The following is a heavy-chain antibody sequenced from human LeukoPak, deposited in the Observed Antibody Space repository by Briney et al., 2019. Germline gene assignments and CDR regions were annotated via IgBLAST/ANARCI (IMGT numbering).Heavy chain of an antibody. V-gene: IGHV4-34*01. CDR3: ARKAVGATSNYFDY. J-gene: IGHJ4*02. CDR2: INHSGST. CDR1: GGSFSGNY. D-gene: IGHD1-26*01. Sequence: KTSETLSLTCAVYGGSFSGNYWIWIRQPPGKGLEWIGEINHSGSTNSNPSLKSRVTISVDTSKNQFSLKLSSVTAADTAVYYCARKAVGATSNYFDYWGQGTLVTASS.